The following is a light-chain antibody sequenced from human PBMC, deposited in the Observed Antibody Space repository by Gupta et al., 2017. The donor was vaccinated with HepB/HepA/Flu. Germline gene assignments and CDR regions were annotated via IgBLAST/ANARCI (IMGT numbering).Light chain of an antibody. V-gene: IGKV3-20*01. CDR1: QSVSSSY. Sequence: SCRASQSVSSSYLAWYQQRPGQAPRLLIYSASSRATGIPDRFSGSGSGTDFTLTISRLEPEDCAVYYCQQYGSSPRLTFGGGTKVEIK. CDR3: QQYGSSPRLT. CDR2: SAS. J-gene: IGKJ4*01.